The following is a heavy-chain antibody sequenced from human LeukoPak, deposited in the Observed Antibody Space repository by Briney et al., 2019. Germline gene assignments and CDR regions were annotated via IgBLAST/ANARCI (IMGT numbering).Heavy chain of an antibody. CDR2: IYYSGST. V-gene: IGHV4-39*07. CDR1: GGSISSSSYY. J-gene: IGHJ3*02. CDR3: ARVGSAVAGTRCAFDI. Sequence: SETLSLTCTVSGGSISSSSYYWGWIRQPPGKGLEWIGSIYYSGSTYYNPSLKSRVTISVDTSKNQFSLKLSSVTAADTAVYYCARVGSAVAGTRCAFDIWGQGTMVTVSS. D-gene: IGHD6-19*01.